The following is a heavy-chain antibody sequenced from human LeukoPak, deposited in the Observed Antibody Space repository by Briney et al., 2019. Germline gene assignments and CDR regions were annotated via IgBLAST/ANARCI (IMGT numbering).Heavy chain of an antibody. V-gene: IGHV3-48*01. CDR2: ISSSSSTI. CDR3: ARDQPDNYDFWSGYYAPYYYYYMDV. Sequence: GGSLRLSCAASGFTFDDYGMSWVRQAPGKGLEWVSYISSSSSTIYYADSVKGRFTISRDNAKNSLYLQMNSLRAEDAAVYYCARDQPDNYDFWSGYYAPYYYYYMDVWGKGTTVTVSS. D-gene: IGHD3-3*01. J-gene: IGHJ6*03. CDR1: GFTFDDYG.